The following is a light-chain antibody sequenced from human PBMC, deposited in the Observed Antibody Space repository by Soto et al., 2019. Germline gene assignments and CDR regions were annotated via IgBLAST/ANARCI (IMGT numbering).Light chain of an antibody. CDR3: QQYYSTPPYT. CDR2: WAS. CDR1: QSVLYSSNNKNY. J-gene: IGKJ2*01. Sequence: DIVMTQSPDSLAVSLGERATINCKSSQSVLYSSNNKNYLAWYQQKSGQPPKLLIYWASTRESGVPDRFSGSGSGTDVTLTISSLQAEDVAVYDCQQYYSTPPYTFGQGTKLGIK. V-gene: IGKV4-1*01.